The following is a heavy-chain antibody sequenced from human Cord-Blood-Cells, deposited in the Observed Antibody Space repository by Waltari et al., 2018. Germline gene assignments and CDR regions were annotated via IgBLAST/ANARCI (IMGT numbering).Heavy chain of an antibody. CDR2: IIPILGIA. V-gene: IGHV1-69*09. D-gene: IGHD2-2*02. J-gene: IGHJ1*01. CDR1: GGTFSSYA. Sequence: QVQLVQSGAEVKKPGSSVKVSCKASGGTFSSYAISWVRQAPGQGLEWMGRIIPILGIANYAQKFQGRVTITADKSTSTAYMELSSLRSEETAVYYCATDIVVVPAAIEYFQHWGQGTLVTVSS. CDR3: ATDIVVVPAAIEYFQH.